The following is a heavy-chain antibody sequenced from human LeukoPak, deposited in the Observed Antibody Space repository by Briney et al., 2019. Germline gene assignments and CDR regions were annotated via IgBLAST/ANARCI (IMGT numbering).Heavy chain of an antibody. V-gene: IGHV4-34*01. Sequence: SETLSLNCAGYGGSFSGYYWSWIPQPPGKGLVGIGEINHSGSTNYNPFLKSRVTISVDTSKNQFSLKLSSATAADTAVYYCARGLSLWVFTYYYDSSGRVFDYWGQGTLVTVSS. J-gene: IGHJ4*02. CDR2: INHSGST. CDR1: GGSFSGYY. D-gene: IGHD3-22*01. CDR3: ARGLSLWVFTYYYDSSGRVFDY.